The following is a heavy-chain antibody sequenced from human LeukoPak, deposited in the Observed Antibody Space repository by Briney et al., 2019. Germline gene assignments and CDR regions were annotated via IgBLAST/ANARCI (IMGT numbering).Heavy chain of an antibody. Sequence: PSETLSLTCTVSNYSISSGFYWGWIRQPPGKGLEWIASIYHSGSTYINPSLKSRVTISVDTSKNNFSLKLNSMTAADAAVYYCAKAHNWNYWFDPWGQGTLVTVSS. V-gene: IGHV4-38-2*02. CDR1: NYSISSGFY. CDR3: AKAHNWNYWFDP. D-gene: IGHD1-7*01. CDR2: IYHSGST. J-gene: IGHJ5*02.